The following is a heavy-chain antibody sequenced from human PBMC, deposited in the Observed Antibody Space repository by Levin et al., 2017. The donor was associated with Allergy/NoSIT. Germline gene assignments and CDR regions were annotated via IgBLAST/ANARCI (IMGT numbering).Heavy chain of an antibody. J-gene: IGHJ3*02. CDR3: ARVPTMYYDFWSAVGAGAFDI. CDR1: GFTFSSYS. V-gene: IGHV3-21*01. D-gene: IGHD3-3*01. CDR2: ISSSSSYI. Sequence: GGSLRLSCAASGFTFSSYSMNWVRQAPGKGLEWVSSISSSSSYIYYADSVKGRFTISRDNAKNSLYLQMNSLRAEDTAVYYCARVPTMYYDFWSAVGAGAFDIWGQGTMVTVSS.